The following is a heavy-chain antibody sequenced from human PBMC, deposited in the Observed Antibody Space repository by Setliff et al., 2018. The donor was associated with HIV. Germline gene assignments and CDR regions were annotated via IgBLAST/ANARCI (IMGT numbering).Heavy chain of an antibody. D-gene: IGHD2-8*01. CDR3: ARDGRAKGVYSHWHFDL. Sequence: SETLSLTCTVSGGSISSGNYYWSWIRQHPGKGLEWIGNIYYSGITYYYNPSLKSRVTISVDTSKNQFSLKLTSVSAADTAVYYCARDGRAKGVYSHWHFDLWGRGTQVTVSS. J-gene: IGHJ2*01. CDR1: GGSISSGNYY. CDR2: IYYSGITY. V-gene: IGHV4-31*02.